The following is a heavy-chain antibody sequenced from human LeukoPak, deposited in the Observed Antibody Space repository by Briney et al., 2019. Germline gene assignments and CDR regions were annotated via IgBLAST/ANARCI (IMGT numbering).Heavy chain of an antibody. CDR3: ARSRLWKWWIQLWFFDY. D-gene: IGHD5-18*01. Sequence: TSETLSLTCTVSGGSISSGFYYWSWIRQPAGKGLEWIGRIYTSGSTNYNPSLKSRVSTSVDTSKNQFSLKLSSVTAADTAVYYCARSRLWKWWIQLWFFDYWGQGTLVTVSS. J-gene: IGHJ4*02. CDR2: IYTSGST. V-gene: IGHV4-61*02. CDR1: GGSISSGFYY.